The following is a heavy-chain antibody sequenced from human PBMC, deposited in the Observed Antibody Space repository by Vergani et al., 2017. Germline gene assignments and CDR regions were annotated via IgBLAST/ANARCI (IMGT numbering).Heavy chain of an antibody. CDR3: ARGIVEMATHRDI. CDR2: IYSGGST. J-gene: IGHJ3*02. V-gene: IGHV3-53*01. CDR1: GFTVSSNY. D-gene: IGHD5-24*01. Sequence: EVQLVESGGGLIQPGGSLRLSCAASGFTVSSNYMSWVRQAPGEGLEWVSVIYSGGSTYYADSVKGRFTISRDNSKNTLYLQMNSLRAEDTAVYYCARGIVEMATHRDIWGQGTMVTVSS.